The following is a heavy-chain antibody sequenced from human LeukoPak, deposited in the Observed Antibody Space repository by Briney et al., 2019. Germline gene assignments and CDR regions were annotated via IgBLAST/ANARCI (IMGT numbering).Heavy chain of an antibody. CDR1: GGSISSGGYY. CDR2: IYHSGST. V-gene: IGHV4-30-2*01. Sequence: SQTLSLTCTVSGGSISSGGYYWSWIRQPPGKGLKWIGYIYHSGSTYYNPSLKSRVTISVDRSKNQFSLKLNSVTAADTAVYYCARVDSSGGSYPFDYWGQGTLVTVSS. CDR3: ARVDSSGGSYPFDY. J-gene: IGHJ4*02. D-gene: IGHD1-26*01.